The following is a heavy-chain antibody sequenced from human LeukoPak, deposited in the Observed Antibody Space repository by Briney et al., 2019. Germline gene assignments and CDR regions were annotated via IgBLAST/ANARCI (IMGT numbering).Heavy chain of an antibody. J-gene: IGHJ6*03. V-gene: IGHV4-34*01. Sequence: PSETLSLTRAVYGGSFSRHYWSWIRPPPGRSLEWMGEINHSGSNNYNPSSKGPVTISVDPSKNQFSLKLSSVTAANTAVYYCARQKKGATNYSMDVWGKGTTVTVSS. D-gene: IGHD5-24*01. CDR1: GGSFSRHY. CDR3: ARQKKGATNYSMDV. CDR2: INHSGSN.